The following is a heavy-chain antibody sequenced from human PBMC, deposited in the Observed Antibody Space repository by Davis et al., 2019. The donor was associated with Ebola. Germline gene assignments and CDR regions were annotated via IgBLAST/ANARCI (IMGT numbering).Heavy chain of an antibody. CDR2: ISNGLTYT. D-gene: IGHD3-22*01. J-gene: IGHJ4*02. V-gene: IGHV3-11*06. CDR3: VREVTMMFDY. Sequence: PGGSLRLSCVASGFALSDNYMNWIRQTPGKGLEWVSYISNGLTYTNYADSVKGRFTISRDDANNSLYLQMNSLRAEDTAVYYCVREVTMMFDYWGQGTLVTVSS. CDR1: GFALSDNY.